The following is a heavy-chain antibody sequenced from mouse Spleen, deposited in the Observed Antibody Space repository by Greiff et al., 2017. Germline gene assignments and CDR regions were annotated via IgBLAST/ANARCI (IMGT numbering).Heavy chain of an antibody. D-gene: IGHD1-1*01. Sequence: KQRTEQGLEWIGRIDPEDGETKYAPKFQGKATITADTSSNTAYLQLSSLTSEDTAVYYCARIYYYGSRYFDVWGAGTTVTVSS. J-gene: IGHJ1*01. CDR3: ARIYYYGSRYFDV. V-gene: IGHV14-2*01. CDR2: IDPEDGET.